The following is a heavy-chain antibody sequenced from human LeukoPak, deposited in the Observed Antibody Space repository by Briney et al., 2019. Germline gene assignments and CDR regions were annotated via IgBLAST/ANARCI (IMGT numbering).Heavy chain of an antibody. D-gene: IGHD3-22*01. J-gene: IGHJ4*02. CDR1: GFTVSSNY. CDR2: IYSGGRT. V-gene: IGHV3-53*01. Sequence: GGSLRLSCAASGFTVSSNYMSWVRQAPGKGLEWVSVIYSGGRTYYGDSVKGRFTFSRDNAKNSLYLQMNSLRAEDTAVYYCARDTGNYYDSSGCFDYWGQGTLVTVSS. CDR3: ARDTGNYYDSSGCFDY.